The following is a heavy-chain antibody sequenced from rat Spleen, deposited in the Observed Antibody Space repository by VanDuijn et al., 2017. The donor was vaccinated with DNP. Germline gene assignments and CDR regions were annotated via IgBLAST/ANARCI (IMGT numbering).Heavy chain of an antibody. Sequence: EVQLVESGGGSVQPGRSLKLSCAASGFTFSDYYMAWVRQAPTKGLEWVAYIRFDGVTTYYGDSVKGRFTISRDNAKSTLYLQMNSLRSEDMATYYCARHVLPLRVWDYWGQGVMVTVSS. D-gene: IGHD1-4*01. CDR3: ARHVLPLRVWDY. J-gene: IGHJ2*01. CDR2: IRFDGVTT. V-gene: IGHV5-22*01. CDR1: GFTFSDYY.